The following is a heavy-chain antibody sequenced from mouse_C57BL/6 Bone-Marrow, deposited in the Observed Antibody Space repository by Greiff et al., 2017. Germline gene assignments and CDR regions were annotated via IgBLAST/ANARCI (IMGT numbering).Heavy chain of an antibody. CDR3: ARGVGDEAWSAY. CDR2: ISNGGGST. V-gene: IGHV5-12*01. J-gene: IGHJ3*01. Sequence: EVKLMESGGGLVQPGGSLKLSCAASGFTFSDYYMYWVRQTPEKRLEWVAYISNGGGSTYYPDTVKGRFTISRDNAKNTLYLQMSRLKSEDTAMYYCARGVGDEAWSAYWGQGTLVTVSA. D-gene: IGHD1-1*01. CDR1: GFTFSDYY.